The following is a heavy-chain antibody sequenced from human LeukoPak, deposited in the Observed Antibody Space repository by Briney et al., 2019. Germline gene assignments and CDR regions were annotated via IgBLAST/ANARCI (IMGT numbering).Heavy chain of an antibody. J-gene: IGHJ4*02. Sequence: PGGSLRLSCAASGFTFSSYEMNWVRQAPGKGLEWVSYISSSGSTIYYADSVKGRFTISRDNAKNSLYLQMNSLRAEDTAVYYCAGLPLRYFDWLFAFDYWGQGTLVTVSS. CDR3: AGLPLRYFDWLFAFDY. CDR2: ISSSGSTI. D-gene: IGHD3-9*01. V-gene: IGHV3-48*03. CDR1: GFTFSSYE.